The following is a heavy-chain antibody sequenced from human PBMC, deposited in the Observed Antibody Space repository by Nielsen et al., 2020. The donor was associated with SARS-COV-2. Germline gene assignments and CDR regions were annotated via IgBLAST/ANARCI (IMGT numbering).Heavy chain of an antibody. CDR1: GGSFSGYY. CDR2: INHSGST. D-gene: IGHD3-22*01. CDR3: ARGRRITMIVVARDWYFDL. V-gene: IGHV4-34*01. J-gene: IGHJ2*01. Sequence: ETLSLTCAVYGGSFSGYYWSWIRQPPGKGLEWIGEINHSGSTNYNPSLKSRVTISVDTSKNQFSLKLSSVTAADTAVYYCARGRRITMIVVARDWYFDLWGRGTLVTVSS.